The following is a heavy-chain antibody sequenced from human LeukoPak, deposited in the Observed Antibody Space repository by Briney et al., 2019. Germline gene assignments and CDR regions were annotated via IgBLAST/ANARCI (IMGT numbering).Heavy chain of an antibody. J-gene: IGHJ4*02. D-gene: IGHD3-22*01. CDR3: ASSFYYDCRDY. CDR1: GGSLCGSL. Sequence: SETLSLTSVVYGGSLCGSLWSSVPQPPGKGLEWIGEITPSGSTNYNPSLKSRVSISIGTSKKKLSLRPTSVPAADSAVYYSASSFYYDCRDYGGQGTLVTVSS. V-gene: IGHV4-34*01. CDR2: ITPSGST.